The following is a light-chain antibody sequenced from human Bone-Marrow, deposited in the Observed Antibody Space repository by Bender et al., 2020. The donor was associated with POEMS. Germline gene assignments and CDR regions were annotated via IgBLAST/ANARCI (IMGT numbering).Light chain of an antibody. V-gene: IGLV1-44*01. CDR3: CSSAGSSTPYV. CDR1: SSNIGAHA. J-gene: IGLJ1*01. CDR2: SSH. Sequence: QSVLTQPPSASGTPGQRVTISCSGGSSNIGAHAVNWYQHLPGTAPKLLIYSSHRRPSEVPDRFSGSRSGTSASLAISGLQADDEADYYCCSSAGSSTPYVFGPGTKVTVL.